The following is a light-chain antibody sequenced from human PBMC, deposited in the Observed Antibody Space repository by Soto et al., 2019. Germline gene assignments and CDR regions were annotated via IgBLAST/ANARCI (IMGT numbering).Light chain of an antibody. J-gene: IGKJ1*01. CDR2: DAS. CDR3: QQYNNWWWT. Sequence: EIVVTQSPATLSLSPGERATLSCRASQSVSSYLAWYQQKPGQAPRLLIYDASNRATGIPARFSGSGSGTDFTLTISSLEPEDFAVYYCQQYNNWWWTFGQGTKVDIK. V-gene: IGKV3-11*01. CDR1: QSVSSY.